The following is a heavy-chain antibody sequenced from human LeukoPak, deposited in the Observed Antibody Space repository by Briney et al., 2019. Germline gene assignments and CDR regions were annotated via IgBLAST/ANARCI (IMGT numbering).Heavy chain of an antibody. Sequence: SETLSLTCTVSGGSISSYYWSWIRQPPGKGLEWIGYIYYSGSTDYNPSLKSRVTMSVDTSKNQFSLKLSSVTAADTAIYYCATLQSSGYDYSDYWGQGILVTVSS. CDR3: ATLQSSGYDYSDY. V-gene: IGHV4-59*08. D-gene: IGHD3-22*01. J-gene: IGHJ4*02. CDR1: GGSISSYY. CDR2: IYYSGST.